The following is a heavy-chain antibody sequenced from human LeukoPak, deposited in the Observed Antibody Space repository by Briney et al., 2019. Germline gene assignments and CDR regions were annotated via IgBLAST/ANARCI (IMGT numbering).Heavy chain of an antibody. V-gene: IGHV3-64D*06. CDR1: GFIFSSYA. D-gene: IGHD1-1*01. Sequence: GGFLRLSCSASGFIFSSYAMHWVRQAPGKGLEYVSAISPNGGTTYYADSVKGRFSISRDNSKNVLYLQMSSLRPEDTAVYYCVPKGNEGYWGQGTLVTVSS. CDR2: ISPNGGTT. CDR3: VPKGNEGY. J-gene: IGHJ4*02.